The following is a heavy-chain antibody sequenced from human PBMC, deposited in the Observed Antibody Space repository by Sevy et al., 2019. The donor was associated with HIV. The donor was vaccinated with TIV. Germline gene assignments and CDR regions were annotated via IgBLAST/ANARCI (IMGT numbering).Heavy chain of an antibody. V-gene: IGHV3-74*01. CDR3: ARGTALGWFDP. CDR1: GFTFDSYW. J-gene: IGHJ5*02. CDR2: VDIDGSRT. D-gene: IGHD5-18*01. Sequence: GGSLRLSCAASGFTFDSYWLHWVRQDPWKGLEWVSCVDIDGSRTEYADSVKGRFTISRDNAKNMLYLEMNSLRVEDTAEYYCARGTALGWFDPWSQGTQVTVSS.